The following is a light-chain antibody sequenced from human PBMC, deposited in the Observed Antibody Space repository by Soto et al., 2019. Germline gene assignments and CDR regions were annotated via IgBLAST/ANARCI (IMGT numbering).Light chain of an antibody. CDR3: QQHKSYPRT. J-gene: IGKJ1*01. CDR2: QAY. V-gene: IGKV1-5*03. Sequence: DIQMTQSPSTLSASIVDRVTITCRASQNIDHWLAWYQQKPGRAPKLLIYQAYNLESGVPSRFSGSGSGTELTLTISSLQPDDFATDYCQQHKSYPRTFGQGTKVELK. CDR1: QNIDHW.